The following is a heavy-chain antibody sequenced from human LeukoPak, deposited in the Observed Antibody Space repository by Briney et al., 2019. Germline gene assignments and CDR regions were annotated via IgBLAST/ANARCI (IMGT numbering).Heavy chain of an antibody. Sequence: GRSLGLSCAASGFTFDDYAMHWVRQAPGKGLEWVSGISWNSGSIGYADSVKGRFTISRDNAKNTLYLQMNSLRAEDTAVYYCARGHGVAYWGQGTLVTVSS. CDR2: ISWNSGSI. CDR3: ARGHGVAY. J-gene: IGHJ4*02. V-gene: IGHV3-9*01. CDR1: GFTFDDYA. D-gene: IGHD2-15*01.